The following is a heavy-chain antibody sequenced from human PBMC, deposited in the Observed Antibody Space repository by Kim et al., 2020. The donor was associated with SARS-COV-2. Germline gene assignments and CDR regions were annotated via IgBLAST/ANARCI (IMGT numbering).Heavy chain of an antibody. J-gene: IGHJ1*01. CDR2: IYSVGNT. D-gene: IGHD3-22*01. CDR1: GYTVTYSY. Sequence: GGSLRLSCAASGYTVTYSYMGWVRQAPGKVLEWVSFIYSVGNTIYADSVKGRLIISRDHSKNTLYLQMNSLRAEDTAVYYCATVVFYYDAGYFKNWGQGT. CDR3: ATVVFYYDAGYFKN. V-gene: IGHV3-66*01.